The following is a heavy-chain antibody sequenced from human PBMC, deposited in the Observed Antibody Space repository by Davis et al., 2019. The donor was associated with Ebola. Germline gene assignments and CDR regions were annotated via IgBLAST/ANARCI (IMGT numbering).Heavy chain of an antibody. D-gene: IGHD6-19*01. CDR1: GGSISSSNW. V-gene: IGHV4-4*02. Sequence: MPSETLSLTCAVSGGSISSSNWWSWVRQPPGKGLEWIGEIYHSGSTNYNPSLKSRVTISVDKSKNQFSLKLSSVTAADTAVDYCARDHNSGWFFGAFDIWGQGTMVTVSS. CDR2: IYHSGST. CDR3: ARDHNSGWFFGAFDI. J-gene: IGHJ3*02.